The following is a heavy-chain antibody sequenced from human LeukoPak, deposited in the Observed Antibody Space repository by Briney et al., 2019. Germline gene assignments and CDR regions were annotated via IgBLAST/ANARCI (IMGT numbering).Heavy chain of an antibody. V-gene: IGHV1-69*05. CDR2: IIPIFGTA. Sequence: ASVKVSCKASVGTFSSYAVNWVRHAPGQGLGWVGGIIPIFGTANYAQKFQGRVTITTDKFTTTAYMELNTLRSEDTAVYYCARSFGEDNSSGFSDYWGQGTLVTVSS. D-gene: IGHD6-19*01. J-gene: IGHJ4*02. CDR3: ARSFGEDNSSGFSDY. CDR1: VGTFSSYA.